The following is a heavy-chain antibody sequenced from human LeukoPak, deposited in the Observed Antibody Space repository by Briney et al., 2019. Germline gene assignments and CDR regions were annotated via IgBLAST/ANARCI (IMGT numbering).Heavy chain of an antibody. CDR3: ARDRGGGSYLFDY. CDR2: IIPIFGTA. CDR1: GGTFSSYA. V-gene: IGHV1-69*13. Sequence: SVKVSCKASGGTFSSYAISWMRQAPGQGLEWMGGIIPIFGTANYAQKFQGRVTITADESTSTAYMELSSLRSEDTAVYYCARDRGGGSYLFDYWGQGTLVTVSS. D-gene: IGHD1-26*01. J-gene: IGHJ4*02.